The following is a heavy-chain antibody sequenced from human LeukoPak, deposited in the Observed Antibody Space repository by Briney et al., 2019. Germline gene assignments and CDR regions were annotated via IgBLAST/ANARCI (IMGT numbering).Heavy chain of an antibody. CDR3: AKGAYDSSD. CDR1: GFTFSSHW. Sequence: SGGSLRLSCAASGFTFSSHWMHWVRQAPGKGLVWVSRIDKDGNTAYADSVKGRFTISRDNAKSTLYLQMNSLRAEDTAVYYCAKGAYDSSDWGQGTLVTVSS. CDR2: IDKDGNT. V-gene: IGHV3-74*01. D-gene: IGHD3-22*01. J-gene: IGHJ4*02.